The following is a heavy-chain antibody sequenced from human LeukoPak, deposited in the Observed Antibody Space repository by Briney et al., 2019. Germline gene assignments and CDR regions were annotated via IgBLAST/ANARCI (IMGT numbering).Heavy chain of an antibody. CDR3: ARVYPESGSYSFFDY. CDR2: IYTSGST. J-gene: IGHJ4*02. Sequence: SETLSLTCTVSGGSISSYYWSWIRQPAGKGLEWIGRIYTSGSTTYNPSLKGRVTMPVDTSKNQFSLKLSSVTAADTAVYYCARVYPESGSYSFFDYWGQGTLVTVSS. V-gene: IGHV4-4*07. D-gene: IGHD1-26*01. CDR1: GGSISSYY.